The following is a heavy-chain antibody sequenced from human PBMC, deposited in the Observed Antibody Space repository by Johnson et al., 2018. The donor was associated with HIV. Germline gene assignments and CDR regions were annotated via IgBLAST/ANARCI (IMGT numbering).Heavy chain of an antibody. D-gene: IGHD5-24*01. CDR3: ARGIDGSAQNSDAFDN. CDR2: ISYDGSNK. V-gene: IGHV3-30-3*01. CDR1: GFTFSKAW. Sequence: VQLVESGGGMVKPGGSLRLSCAASGFTFSKAWMTWVRQAPGKGLEWVAVISYDGSNKYYAVSVKGRFTLLIDNSKNTLYLQMNSLRGEDTAVYYCARGIDGSAQNSDAFDNWGQGTMVTVSS. J-gene: IGHJ3*02.